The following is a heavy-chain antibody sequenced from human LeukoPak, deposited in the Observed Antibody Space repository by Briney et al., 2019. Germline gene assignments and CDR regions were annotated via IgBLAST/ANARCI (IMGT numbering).Heavy chain of an antibody. CDR2: ISGYNGNT. CDR3: AREHSSSDNYYYMDV. CDR1: GYTSTTYN. D-gene: IGHD6-13*01. J-gene: IGHJ6*03. Sequence: ASVKVSCKASGYTSTTYNINWVRQAPGQGLEWMGWISGYNGNTNYAQKLQGRVTMTTDTSTSTAYMELRSLKSDDTAVYYCAREHSSSDNYYYMDVWGKGTTVTISS. V-gene: IGHV1-18*01.